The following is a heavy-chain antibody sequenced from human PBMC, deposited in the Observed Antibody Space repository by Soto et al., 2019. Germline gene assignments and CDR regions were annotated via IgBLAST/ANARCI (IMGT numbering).Heavy chain of an antibody. CDR1: GYTFTSYA. V-gene: IGHV1-3*01. Sequence: GASVKVSCKASGYTFTSYAMHWVRQAPGQRLEWMGWINAGNGNTKYSQKFKGRVTITRDTSASTAYMEMSSLRSEDTAVYYCARDQAYYYDSSGYHWLYYGMDVWGQGTTVTVSS. CDR3: ARDQAYYYDSSGYHWLYYGMDV. D-gene: IGHD3-22*01. CDR2: INAGNGNT. J-gene: IGHJ6*02.